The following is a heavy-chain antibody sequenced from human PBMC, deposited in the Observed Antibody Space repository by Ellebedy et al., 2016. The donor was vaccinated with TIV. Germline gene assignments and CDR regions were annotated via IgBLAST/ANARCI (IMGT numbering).Heavy chain of an antibody. Sequence: ASVKVSCXASGYTFTSYGISWVRQAPGQGLEWMGWISAYNGNTNYAQKLQGRVTMTTDTSTSTAYMELRSLRSDDTAVYYCARVGCSSTSCYDPPYYYYYMDVWGKGTTVTVSS. J-gene: IGHJ6*03. CDR1: GYTFTSYG. V-gene: IGHV1-18*01. CDR2: ISAYNGNT. D-gene: IGHD2-2*01. CDR3: ARVGCSSTSCYDPPYYYYYMDV.